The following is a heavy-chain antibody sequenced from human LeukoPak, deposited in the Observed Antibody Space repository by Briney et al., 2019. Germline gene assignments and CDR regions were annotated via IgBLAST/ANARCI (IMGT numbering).Heavy chain of an antibody. Sequence: GASVKVSRKASGYTFTSYYMHWVRQAPGQGLEWMGIINPSGGSTSYAQKFQGRVTMTRDMSTSTVYMELSSLRSEDTAVYYCAREALYDSSDRAFDIWGQGTMVTVSS. V-gene: IGHV1-46*01. CDR2: INPSGGST. D-gene: IGHD3-22*01. J-gene: IGHJ3*02. CDR3: AREALYDSSDRAFDI. CDR1: GYTFTSYY.